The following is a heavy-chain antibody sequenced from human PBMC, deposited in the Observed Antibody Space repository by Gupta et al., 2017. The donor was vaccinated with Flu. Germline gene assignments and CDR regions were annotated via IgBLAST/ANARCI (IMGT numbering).Heavy chain of an antibody. J-gene: IGHJ5*02. CDR3: AKDSGLDSNRSPSPFDP. CDR2: ISGSGGST. Sequence: GKGLEWVSAISGSGGSTYYADSVKGRFTISRDNSKNTLYLQMNSLRAEDTAVYYCAKDSGLDSNRSPSPFDPWGQGTLVTVSS. V-gene: IGHV3-23*01. D-gene: IGHD4-4*01.